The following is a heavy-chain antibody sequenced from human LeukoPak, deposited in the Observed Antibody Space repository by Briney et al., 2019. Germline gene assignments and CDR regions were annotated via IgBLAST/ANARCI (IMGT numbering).Heavy chain of an antibody. D-gene: IGHD3-3*01. CDR3: ASPSNGLRFFPLGY. V-gene: IGHV3-30*03. CDR2: ISYDGSNK. J-gene: IGHJ4*02. CDR1: GFTFSSYG. Sequence: GRSLRLSCAASGFTFSSYGMHWVRQAPGKGLEWVAVISYDGSNKYYADSVKGRFTISRDNSKNTLYLQMNSLRAEDTAVYYCASPSNGLRFFPLGYWGQGTLVTVSS.